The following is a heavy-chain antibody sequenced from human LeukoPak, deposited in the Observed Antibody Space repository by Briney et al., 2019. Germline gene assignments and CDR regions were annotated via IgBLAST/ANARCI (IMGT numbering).Heavy chain of an antibody. CDR2: ISGSGGST. J-gene: IGHJ4*02. V-gene: IGHV3-23*01. D-gene: IGHD3-22*01. CDR1: GFTFSDHF. Sequence: GGSLRLSCAASGFTFSDHFMDWVRQAPGKGLEWVSAISGSGGSTYYADSVKGRFTISRDNSKNTLYLQMNSLRAEDTAVYYCAKDHRTMIVVAGDYWGQGTLVTVSS. CDR3: AKDHRTMIVVAGDY.